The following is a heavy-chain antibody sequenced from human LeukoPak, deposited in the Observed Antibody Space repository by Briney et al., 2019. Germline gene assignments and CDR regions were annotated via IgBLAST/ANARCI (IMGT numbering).Heavy chain of an antibody. CDR3: ARDPPREYSSSPEVWYFDL. V-gene: IGHV4-59*01. J-gene: IGHJ2*01. D-gene: IGHD6-6*01. Sequence: PGGSLRLSCAASGFTFSTSSFNWVRQAPGKGLEWIGYIYYSGSTNYNPSLKSRVTISVDTSKNQFSLKLSSVTAADTAVYYCARDPPREYSSSPEVWYFDLWGRGTLVTVSS. CDR1: GFTFSTSS. CDR2: IYYSGST.